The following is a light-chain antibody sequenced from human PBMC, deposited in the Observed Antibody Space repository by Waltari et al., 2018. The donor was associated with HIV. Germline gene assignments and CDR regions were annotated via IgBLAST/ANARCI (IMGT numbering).Light chain of an antibody. CDR2: GAS. Sequence: QSPSSVTGSVGDRVTITCRASQSIGSSLAWYQHQPGEAPKLLICGASRLESGVPPRFVGSGSGTEFALTISSLQTEDSATYYCQQADSFPHTFGGGTKVEV. CDR1: QSIGSS. CDR3: QQADSFPHT. V-gene: IGKV1-12*01. J-gene: IGKJ4*01.